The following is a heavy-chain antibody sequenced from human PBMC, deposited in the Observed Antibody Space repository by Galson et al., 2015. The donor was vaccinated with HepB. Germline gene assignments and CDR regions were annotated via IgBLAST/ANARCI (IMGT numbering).Heavy chain of an antibody. J-gene: IGHJ4*02. CDR3: AKDGFHSGSYDY. CDR2: ISYDGSNK. V-gene: IGHV3-30*18. CDR1: GFTFSSYG. D-gene: IGHD1-26*01. Sequence: SLRLSCAASGFTFSSYGMHWVRQAPGKGLEWVAVISYDGSNKYYADSVKGRFTISRDNSKNTLYLQMNSLRAEDTAVYYCAKDGFHSGSYDYWGQGTLVTVSS.